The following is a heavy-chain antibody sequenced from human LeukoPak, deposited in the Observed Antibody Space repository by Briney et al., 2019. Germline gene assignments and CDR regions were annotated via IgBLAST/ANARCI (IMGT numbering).Heavy chain of an antibody. J-gene: IGHJ3*02. CDR2: IYYIGSN. D-gene: IGHD3-22*01. V-gene: IGHV4-59*01. CDR1: RGSLSPNY. Sequence: SETLSLTCTVSRGSLSPNYWTWLRQPPAKGLEWIGYIYYIGSNNHHPSLKSRVTISLVTSSNQFSLRLSSVTAADTAVYYCARLLDYNSSGYPYTFDIWGQGTMVTVSS. CDR3: ARLLDYNSSGYPYTFDI.